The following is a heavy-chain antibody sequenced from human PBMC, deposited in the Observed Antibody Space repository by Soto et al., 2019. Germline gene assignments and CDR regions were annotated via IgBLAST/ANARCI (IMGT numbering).Heavy chain of an antibody. CDR2: IIDSGGST. J-gene: IGHJ6*02. CDR3: AKGRSYYYYYGVDV. Sequence: PGGSLILSCAASGFTFSDYYMSWIRQAPGKGLEWVSYIIDSGGSTYYADSVKGRFTISRDNSKSTLYLQMNSLRAEDTALYYCAKGRSYYYYYGVDVWGQGTTVTVSS. V-gene: IGHV3-23*01. CDR1: GFTFSDYY.